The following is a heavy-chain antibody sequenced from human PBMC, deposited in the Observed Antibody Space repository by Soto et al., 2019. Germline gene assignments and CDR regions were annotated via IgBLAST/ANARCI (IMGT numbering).Heavy chain of an antibody. CDR1: GGTFSSYA. CDR2: IIPIFGTA. Sequence: GASVKVSCKASGGTFSSYAISWVRQAPGQGLEWMGGIIPIFGTANYAQKFQGRVTITADESTSTAYMELSSLRSEDTAVYYGARNLNPYYDILPGYSGYYYSGMDVGGHGTPVTVPS. D-gene: IGHD3-9*01. J-gene: IGHJ6*02. CDR3: ARNLNPYYDILPGYSGYYYSGMDV. V-gene: IGHV1-69*13.